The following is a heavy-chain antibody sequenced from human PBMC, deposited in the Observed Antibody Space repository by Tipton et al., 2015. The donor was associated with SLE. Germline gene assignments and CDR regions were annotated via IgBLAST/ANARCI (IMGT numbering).Heavy chain of an antibody. D-gene: IGHD3-22*01. V-gene: IGHV4-61*09. CDR1: GYSISSDYY. CDR3: ARDRFDSSGYTLFDS. CDR2: IYISGRT. J-gene: IGHJ4*02. Sequence: TLSLTCTVSGYSISSDYYWSWIRQPAGKGLEWIGYIYISGRTNYNPSLNSRVTISLDTSKNQFSLNLSSVTAADTAVYYCARDRFDSSGYTLFDSWGQGTLVTVSS.